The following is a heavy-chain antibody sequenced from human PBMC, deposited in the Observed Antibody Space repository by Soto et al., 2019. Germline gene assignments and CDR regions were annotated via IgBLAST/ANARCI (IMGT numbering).Heavy chain of an antibody. D-gene: IGHD3-22*01. CDR3: ARLLYDSTGHYYYHYGIDV. V-gene: IGHV5-51*01. Sequence: GESLKISCKGSGYSFISYWIGWVRQMPGKGLEWMGIIYPGDSDTRYSPSFQGKVTISADKSISTAYLQWSSLKASAIALSYCARLLYDSTGHYYYHYGIDVWGRGSRVTISS. CDR2: IYPGDSDT. CDR1: GYSFISYW. J-gene: IGHJ6*02.